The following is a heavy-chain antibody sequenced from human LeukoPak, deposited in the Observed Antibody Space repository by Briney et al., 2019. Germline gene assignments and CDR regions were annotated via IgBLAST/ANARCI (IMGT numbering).Heavy chain of an antibody. CDR3: AKASLRYFDWFSDY. CDR2: ISYDGSNK. V-gene: IGHV3-30*18. CDR1: GFTFSSYA. J-gene: IGHJ4*02. Sequence: GGSLRLSCAASGFTFSSYAMHWVRQAPGKWLEWVAVISYDGSNKYYADSVKGRFTISRDNSRNTLHLQMNSLRAEDTAVYSCAKASLRYFDWFSDYWGQGTLVTVSS. D-gene: IGHD3-9*01.